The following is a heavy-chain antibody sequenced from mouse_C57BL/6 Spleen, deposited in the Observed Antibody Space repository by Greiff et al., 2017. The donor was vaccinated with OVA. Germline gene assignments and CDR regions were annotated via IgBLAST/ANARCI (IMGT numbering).Heavy chain of an antibody. CDR3: ARSSLCYGNYYYAMDY. CDR2: IYPGDGDT. CDR1: GYAFSSYW. D-gene: IGHD2-1*01. V-gene: IGHV1-80*01. J-gene: IGHJ4*01. Sequence: VQLQESGAELVKPGASVKISCKASGYAFSSYWMNWVKQRPGKGLEWIGQIYPGDGDTNYNRKFKGKATLTADKSSSTADRQLSSLTSEESAVYFCARSSLCYGNYYYAMDYWGQGASVTVSS.